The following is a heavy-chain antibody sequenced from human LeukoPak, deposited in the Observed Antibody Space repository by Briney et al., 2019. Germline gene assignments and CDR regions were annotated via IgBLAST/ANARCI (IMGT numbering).Heavy chain of an antibody. V-gene: IGHV3-30*18. CDR3: VKEANVPT. J-gene: IGHJ5*02. CDR1: GFTFSSYG. Sequence: HPGRSLRLSCAASGFTFSSYGMHWVRQAPGKGLEWVAVISYDGSNKYYADSVKGRFTISRDNSKNTLYLQMNSLRAEDTAVYYCVKEANVPTWGQGTLVTVSS. CDR2: ISYDGSNK.